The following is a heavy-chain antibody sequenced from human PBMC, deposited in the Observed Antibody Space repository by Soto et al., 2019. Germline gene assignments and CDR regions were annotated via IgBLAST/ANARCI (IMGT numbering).Heavy chain of an antibody. V-gene: IGHV1-18*04. CDR3: ARVGAPLYYYDSSGYYPFDY. Sequence: ASVKVSCKASGYTFTSYGISWVRQAPGQGLEWMGWISAYNGNTNYAQKLQGRVTMTTDTSTSTAYMELRSLRSDDTAVYYCARVGAPLYYYDSSGYYPFDYWGQGTLVTVS. J-gene: IGHJ4*02. CDR1: GYTFTSYG. CDR2: ISAYNGNT. D-gene: IGHD3-22*01.